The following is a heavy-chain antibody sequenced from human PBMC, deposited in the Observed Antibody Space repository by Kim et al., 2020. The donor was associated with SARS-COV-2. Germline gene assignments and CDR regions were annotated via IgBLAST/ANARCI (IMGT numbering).Heavy chain of an antibody. V-gene: IGHV1-8*01. CDR2: MNPNSGNT. CDR1: GYTFTSYD. D-gene: IGHD3-16*01. Sequence: ASVKVSCKASGYTFTSYDINWVRQATGQGLEWMGWMNPNSGNTGYAQKFQGRVTMTRNTSISTAYMELSSLRSEDTAVYYCARTPPYYDYVWGSSPRYFDLWDRGTVVTVAS. J-gene: IGHJ2*01. CDR3: ARTPPYYDYVWGSSPRYFDL.